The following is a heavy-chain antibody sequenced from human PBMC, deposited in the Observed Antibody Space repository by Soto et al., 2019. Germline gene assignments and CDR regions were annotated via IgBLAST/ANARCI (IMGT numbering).Heavy chain of an antibody. CDR3: ASQKLDVPAYFDY. Sequence: SETLSLTCAVSGGSISSSNWWSWVRQPPGKGLEWIGEIYHSGSTNYSPSLKSRVFTSIDTSRNQFSLKLASVTATDTAVYYCASQKLDVPAYFDYWGQGTLVTVSS. CDR1: GGSISSSNW. CDR2: IYHSGST. D-gene: IGHD2-2*03. V-gene: IGHV4-4*02. J-gene: IGHJ4*02.